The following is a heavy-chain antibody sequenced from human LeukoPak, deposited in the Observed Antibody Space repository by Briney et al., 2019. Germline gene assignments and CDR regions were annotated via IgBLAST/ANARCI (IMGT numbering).Heavy chain of an antibody. CDR2: INPNSGGT. CDR1: VYTFTRYY. Sequence: ASVTVSFKASVYTFTRYYMHWVRQAPGQGLEWMGWINPNSGGTNYEQKFQGRVTMTRDTSISTAYMELSRLRSDDAAVYYCARDLPPYYDYVWGSYRSDYYYGMDVWGQGTTVTVSS. D-gene: IGHD3-16*02. V-gene: IGHV1-2*02. CDR3: ARDLPPYYDYVWGSYRSDYYYGMDV. J-gene: IGHJ6*02.